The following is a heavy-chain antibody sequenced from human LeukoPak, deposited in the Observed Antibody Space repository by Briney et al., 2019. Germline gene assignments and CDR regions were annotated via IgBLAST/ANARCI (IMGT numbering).Heavy chain of an antibody. CDR3: ARGALDGHFDY. V-gene: IGHV4-34*01. J-gene: IGHJ4*02. Sequence: PSETLSLTCAVYGGSFSGYYWSRIRQPPGKGLEWIGEINHSGSPNYNPSLKSRVTISVDTSKNQFSLKLSSVTAADTAVYYCARGALDGHFDYWGQGTLVTVSS. CDR2: INHSGSP. CDR1: GGSFSGYY.